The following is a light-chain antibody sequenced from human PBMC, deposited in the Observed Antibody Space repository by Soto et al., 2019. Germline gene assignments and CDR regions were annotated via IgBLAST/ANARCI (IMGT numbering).Light chain of an antibody. CDR3: QLPVT. Sequence: EIVLTQSPATLSLSPGERATLSCRASQSVSSYLAWYQQKPGQAPRLLIYDASNRATGIPARFSGSGSGTDFTLTISSLEPEDFAVYYCQLPVTFAGGTKVDIK. CDR1: QSVSSY. CDR2: DAS. V-gene: IGKV3-11*01. J-gene: IGKJ4*01.